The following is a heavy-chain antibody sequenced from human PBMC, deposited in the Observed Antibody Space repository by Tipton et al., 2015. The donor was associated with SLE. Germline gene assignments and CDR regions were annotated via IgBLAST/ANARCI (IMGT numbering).Heavy chain of an antibody. Sequence: TLSLTCTVSGGSISSGCYCWSWIRQPAGKGLEWIGYIYTSGSTTYNPYLKSRVTISVDTSKNQFSLKLNSVTAADTAVYYCARGTIAARRLDYWGQGTLVTVSS. J-gene: IGHJ4*02. CDR2: IYTSGST. CDR1: GGSISSGCYC. D-gene: IGHD6-6*01. CDR3: ARGTIAARRLDY. V-gene: IGHV4-61*09.